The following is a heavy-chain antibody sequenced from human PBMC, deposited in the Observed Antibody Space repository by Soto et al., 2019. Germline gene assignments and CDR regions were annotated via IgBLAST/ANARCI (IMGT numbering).Heavy chain of an antibody. CDR3: AKDTGCSSTSCYAFEASIYYFDY. CDR1: GFTFSSYA. Sequence: GGSLRLSCAASGFTFSSYAMSWVRQAPGKGLEWVSAISGSGGSTYYADSVKGRFTISRDNSKNTLYLQMNSLRAEDTAVYYCAKDTGCSSTSCYAFEASIYYFDYWGQGTLVTVSS. V-gene: IGHV3-23*01. D-gene: IGHD2-2*01. CDR2: ISGSGGST. J-gene: IGHJ4*02.